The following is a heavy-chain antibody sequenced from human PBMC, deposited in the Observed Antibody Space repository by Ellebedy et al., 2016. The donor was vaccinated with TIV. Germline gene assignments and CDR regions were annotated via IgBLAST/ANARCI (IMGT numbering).Heavy chain of an antibody. V-gene: IGHV4-31*03. CDR2: IYYSGST. CDR1: GGSISSGGYY. J-gene: IGHJ4*02. D-gene: IGHD5-18*01. Sequence: SETLSLTXTVSGGSISSGGYYWSWIRQHPGKGLEWIGYIYYSGSTYYNPSLKSRVTISVDTSKNQFSLKLSSVTAADTAVYYCARRGTYSFAYWGQGTLVTVSS. CDR3: ARRGTYSFAY.